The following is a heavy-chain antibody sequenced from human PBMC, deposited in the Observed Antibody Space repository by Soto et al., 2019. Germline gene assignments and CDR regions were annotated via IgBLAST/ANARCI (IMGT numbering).Heavy chain of an antibody. CDR3: ATLQALGIAVAAFWFDP. D-gene: IGHD6-19*01. V-gene: IGHV1-24*01. Sequence: ASVKVSCKVSGYTLTELSMHWVRQAPGKGLEWMGGFDPEDGETIYAQKFQGRVTMTEDTSTDTAYMELSSLRSEDTAVYYCATLQALGIAVAAFWFDPWGQGTLVTVSS. J-gene: IGHJ5*02. CDR2: FDPEDGET. CDR1: GYTLTELS.